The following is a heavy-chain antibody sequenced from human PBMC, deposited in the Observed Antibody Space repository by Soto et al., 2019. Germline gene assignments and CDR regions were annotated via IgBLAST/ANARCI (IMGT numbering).Heavy chain of an antibody. CDR3: ARDTALELLGWHWFDP. D-gene: IGHD1-7*01. Sequence: QVQLVQSGAEVRKPGASVKVSCKASGYTFTSYDINWVRQATGQGLEWMGWMNPNSGNTGYAQKFQGRVTMTRNTSISTAYMELSRLGSEDTAVYYCARDTALELLGWHWFDPWGQGTLVTVSS. CDR2: MNPNSGNT. CDR1: GYTFTSYD. J-gene: IGHJ5*02. V-gene: IGHV1-8*01.